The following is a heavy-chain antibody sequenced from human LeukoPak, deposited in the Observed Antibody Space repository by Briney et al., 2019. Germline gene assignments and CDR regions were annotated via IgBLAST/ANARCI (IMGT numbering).Heavy chain of an antibody. D-gene: IGHD4-23*01. CDR3: ARDAPRWRNAFEF. CDR1: GYTFTSTG. V-gene: IGHV1-18*01. CDR2: VSAYNGNT. Sequence: ASVKVTCKASGYTFTSTGFCWVRQAPGQGLEWMGWVSAYNGNTNYAQKFRGRVTMTTDTSTNTAYMELRSLRSDDTAVYFCARDAPRWRNAFEFWGQGTLVTVSS. J-gene: IGHJ3*01.